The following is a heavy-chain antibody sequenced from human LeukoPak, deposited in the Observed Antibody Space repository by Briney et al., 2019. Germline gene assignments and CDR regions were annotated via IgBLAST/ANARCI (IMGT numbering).Heavy chain of an antibody. CDR1: GGSINSYY. Sequence: PSETLSLTCTVSGGSINSYYWSWIRQPPGKGLEWIGYIYYSGNTNYNPSLKSRVTISVDTSKNQFSLKLSSVTAADTAVYYCARDNSYDFAGTFDIWGQGTMVTVSS. CDR2: IYYSGNT. V-gene: IGHV4-59*08. D-gene: IGHD5-18*01. CDR3: ARDNSYDFAGTFDI. J-gene: IGHJ3*02.